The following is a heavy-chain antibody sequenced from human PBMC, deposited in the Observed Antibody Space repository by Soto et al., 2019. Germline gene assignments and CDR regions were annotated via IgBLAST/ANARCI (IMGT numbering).Heavy chain of an antibody. V-gene: IGHV1-69*01. D-gene: IGHD2-15*01. Sequence: QVQLVQSGAEVKKPGSSVKVSCKASGGTFSSYAISWVRQAPGQGLEWMGGIIPIFGTANYAQKFQGRVTITADESTSTAYMELSSLRSEDTAVYYCARAPRGYCSGGSCYYFDYWGQGTLGTVSS. J-gene: IGHJ4*02. CDR3: ARAPRGYCSGGSCYYFDY. CDR2: IIPIFGTA. CDR1: GGTFSSYA.